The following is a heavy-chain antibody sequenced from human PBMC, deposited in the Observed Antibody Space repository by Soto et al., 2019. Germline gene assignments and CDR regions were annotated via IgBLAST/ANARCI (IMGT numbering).Heavy chain of an antibody. CDR3: AKGRYCSGGSCYSAVFDY. D-gene: IGHD2-15*01. CDR2: ISGSGGST. J-gene: IGHJ4*02. Sequence: EVQLLESGGGLVQPGGSLRLSCAASGFTFSSYAMSWVRQAPGKGLEWVSAISGSGGSTYYADSVKGRFTISRDNSKNTLYLQMNSLRAEDTAVYYCAKGRYCSGGSCYSAVFDYWGQGTLVTVSS. CDR1: GFTFSSYA. V-gene: IGHV3-23*01.